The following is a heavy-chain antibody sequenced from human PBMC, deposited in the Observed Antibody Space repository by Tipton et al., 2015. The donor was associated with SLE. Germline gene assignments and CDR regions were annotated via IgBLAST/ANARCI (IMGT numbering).Heavy chain of an antibody. D-gene: IGHD6-13*01. Sequence: PSFQGHVTISVDKSISIAYLQWDSLKASDTAMYYCARHEFSSSHFDYWGQGTLVTVSS. V-gene: IGHV5-10-1*01. J-gene: IGHJ4*02. CDR3: ARHEFSSSHFDY.